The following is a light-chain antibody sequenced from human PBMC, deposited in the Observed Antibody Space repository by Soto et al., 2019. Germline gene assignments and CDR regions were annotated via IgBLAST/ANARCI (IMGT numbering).Light chain of an antibody. CDR2: GAS. Sequence: IVLTQSPAILALSPGDRATLSCRASQSVSSSYLAWYQHKPGQAPRLLIHGASSRVTGIPDRFSGSGSGTDFTLTITRLEPEDFAVYYCQQYNNWRTFGQGTKVDIK. J-gene: IGKJ1*01. V-gene: IGKV3-20*01. CDR1: QSVSSSY. CDR3: QQYNNWRT.